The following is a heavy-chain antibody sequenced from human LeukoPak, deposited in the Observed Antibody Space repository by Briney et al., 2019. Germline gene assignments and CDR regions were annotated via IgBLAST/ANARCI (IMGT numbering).Heavy chain of an antibody. D-gene: IGHD1-26*01. J-gene: IGHJ6*03. CDR1: GYTFTGYY. CDR3: ARGYSGHLNPYYYMDV. CDR2: INPNSGGT. Sequence: ASVKVSCKASGYTFTGYYMHWVRQAPGQGLEWMGWINPNSGGTNYAQKFQGRVTMTRDTSISTAYMGLSRLRSDDTAVYYCARGYSGHLNPYYYMDVWGKGTTVTVSS. V-gene: IGHV1-2*02.